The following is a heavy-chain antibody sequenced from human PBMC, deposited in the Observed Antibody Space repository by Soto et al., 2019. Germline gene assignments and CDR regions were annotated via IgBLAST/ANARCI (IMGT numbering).Heavy chain of an antibody. Sequence: SQTLSLTCAISGDSVSSNSAAWNWIRQSPSRGLEWLGRTYYRSKWYNDYAVSVKSRITINPDTSKNQFSLQLNSVTPEDTAVYYCARDIGSGYDYYYYCMDVWGQGTTVTVSS. J-gene: IGHJ6*02. CDR3: ARDIGSGYDYYYYCMDV. CDR1: GDSVSSNSAA. CDR2: TYYRSKWYN. D-gene: IGHD5-12*01. V-gene: IGHV6-1*01.